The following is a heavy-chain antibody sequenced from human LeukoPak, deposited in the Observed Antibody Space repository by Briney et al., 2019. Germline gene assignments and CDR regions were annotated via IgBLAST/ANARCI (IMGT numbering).Heavy chain of an antibody. Sequence: SETLSLTCTVSGGSISGYYWSWIRQPPGKGLECIGYIHYSGYTKYNPSLTSRVTISVDTSKNQFSLKLNSVTAADTAVYYCARVGIAAGRYYYYYMDVWGKGTTVTVSS. J-gene: IGHJ6*03. CDR3: ARVGIAAGRYYYYYMDV. D-gene: IGHD6-13*01. CDR1: GGSISGYY. CDR2: IHYSGYT. V-gene: IGHV4-59*01.